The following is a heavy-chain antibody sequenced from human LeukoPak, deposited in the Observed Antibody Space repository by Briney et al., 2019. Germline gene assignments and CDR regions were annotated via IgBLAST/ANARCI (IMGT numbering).Heavy chain of an antibody. J-gene: IGHJ6*04. CDR3: AELGITMIGGV. CDR2: ISSSSSYI. V-gene: IGHV3-21*01. CDR1: GVTSSTYS. Sequence: GRSLRLSCAASGVTSSTYSMNWVRQAPGKGLEWVSSISSSSSYIYYADSVKGRFTISRDNAKNSLYLQMNSLRAEDTAVYYCAELGITMIGGVWGKGTTVTISS. D-gene: IGHD3-10*02.